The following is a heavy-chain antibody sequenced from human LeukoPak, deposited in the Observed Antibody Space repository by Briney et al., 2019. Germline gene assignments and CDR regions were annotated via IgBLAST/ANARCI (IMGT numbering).Heavy chain of an antibody. CDR3: ARDGRP. J-gene: IGHJ5*02. V-gene: IGHV3-23*01. Sequence: GGSLRLSCAASGFIFNNFALNWVRQAPGKGLEWVSDISDSGGDTYYADSVRGRFTISRDNAKNSLYLQMNSLRAEDTAVYYCARDGRPWGQGTLVTVSS. CDR2: ISDSGGDT. CDR1: GFIFNNFA.